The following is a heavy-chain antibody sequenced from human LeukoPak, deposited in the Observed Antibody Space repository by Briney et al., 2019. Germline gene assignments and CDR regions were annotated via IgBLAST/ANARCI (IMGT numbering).Heavy chain of an antibody. J-gene: IGHJ4*02. CDR1: GDSISNYY. Sequence: PSETLSLTCTVSGDSISNYYWSWIRQSPGKELEWIGYMYNRGSTIYIPSLKSRVTISTDTSKNQFSLRLTSVTAADTAVYYCARAEKAVAGTLDSWGQGTLITVSS. V-gene: IGHV4-59*01. CDR2: MYNRGST. CDR3: ARAEKAVAGTLDS. D-gene: IGHD6-19*01.